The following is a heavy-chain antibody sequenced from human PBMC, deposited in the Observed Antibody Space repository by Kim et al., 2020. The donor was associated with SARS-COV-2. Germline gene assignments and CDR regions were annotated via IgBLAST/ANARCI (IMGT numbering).Heavy chain of an antibody. J-gene: IGHJ4*02. CDR3: ARDSRGVTDY. CDR1: GFAFSSHG. Sequence: GGSLRLSCAASGFAFSSHGMHWVRQAPGKGLEWVAVILYDGSNKYYADSVKGRFTISRDNSKNTLYLQMNSLRAEDTAVYYCARDSRGVTDYWGQGTLVTVSS. V-gene: IGHV3-33*05. D-gene: IGHD3-10*01. CDR2: ILYDGSNK.